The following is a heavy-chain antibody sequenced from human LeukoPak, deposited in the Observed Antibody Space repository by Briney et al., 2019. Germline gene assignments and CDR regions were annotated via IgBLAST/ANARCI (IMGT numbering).Heavy chain of an antibody. V-gene: IGHV1-2*02. D-gene: IGHD3-22*01. Sequence: ASVKVSCKASGYTFTGYYMHWVRQAPGQGLEWMGWINPNSGGTNYAQKFQGRVTMTRDTSISTAYMELSRLRSDDTAVYYCARDYYDSSGWFDLWGQGTLVTVSS. CDR2: INPNSGGT. J-gene: IGHJ5*02. CDR3: ARDYYDSSGWFDL. CDR1: GYTFTGYY.